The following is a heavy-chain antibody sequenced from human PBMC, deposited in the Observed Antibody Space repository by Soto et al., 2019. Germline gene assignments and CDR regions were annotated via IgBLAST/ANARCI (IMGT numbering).Heavy chain of an antibody. CDR2: IYYSGST. Sequence: PSETLSLTCTVSGGSISSSSYYWGWIRQPPGKGLEWIGSIYYSGSTYYNPSLKSRVTISVDTSKNQFSLKLSSVTAADTAVYYCARFRSRSGGSRRYWFDPWGQGTLVTVSS. D-gene: IGHD2-15*01. CDR1: GGSISSSSYY. V-gene: IGHV4-39*01. J-gene: IGHJ5*02. CDR3: ARFRSRSGGSRRYWFDP.